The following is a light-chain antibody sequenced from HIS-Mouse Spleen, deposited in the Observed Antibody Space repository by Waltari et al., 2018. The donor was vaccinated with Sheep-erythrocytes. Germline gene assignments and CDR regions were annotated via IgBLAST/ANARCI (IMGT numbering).Light chain of an antibody. CDR2: EGS. J-gene: IGLJ2*01. V-gene: IGLV2-23*01. CDR1: SSDVGSYNL. CDR3: CSYAGSSTLV. Sequence: QSALTQPASVSGSPGQSITISCTGTSSDVGSYNLVSRYQQHPGKAPKPMIYEGSKRRSGVSNRVSGAKSGNTASLTISGLQAEDEADYYCCSYAGSSTLVFGGGTKLTVL.